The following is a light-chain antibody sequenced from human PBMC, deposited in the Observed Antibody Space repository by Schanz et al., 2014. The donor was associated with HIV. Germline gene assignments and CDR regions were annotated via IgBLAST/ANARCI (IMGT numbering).Light chain of an antibody. V-gene: IGLV1-44*01. CDR2: GNT. CDR3: TSYAGSNNVV. CDR1: SSNIGSNT. J-gene: IGLJ2*01. Sequence: QSVLTQPPSASGTTGQRVTISCSGGSSNIGSNTVNWYQQLPGTAPRLLIYGNTNRPSGVPDRFSGSKSGTSVSLAITGLQAEDEADYYCTSYAGSNNVVFGGGTKLTVL.